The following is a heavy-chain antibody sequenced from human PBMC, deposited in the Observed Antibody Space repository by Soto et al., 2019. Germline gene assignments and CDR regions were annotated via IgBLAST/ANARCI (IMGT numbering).Heavy chain of an antibody. CDR2: INHSGST. J-gene: IGHJ5*02. V-gene: IGHV4-34*01. CDR3: ASDFSSSGWFDL. D-gene: IGHD6-6*01. Sequence: GLEWIGEINHSGSTNYNPSLKSRVTISVDTSKNQFSLKLSSVTAADTAVYYCASDFSSSGWFDLWGQGTLVTVSS.